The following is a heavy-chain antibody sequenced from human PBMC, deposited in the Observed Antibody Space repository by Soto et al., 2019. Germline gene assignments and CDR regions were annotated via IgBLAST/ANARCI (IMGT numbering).Heavy chain of an antibody. Sequence: SGPTLANPTQTLALTCTFSAFSLTTNGEGVGWIRQPPGKALEWLALVYWDGDMRYSPSLKSRLTIIKDTSKNQVVLIVTNMDPVDTATYYCAHSIRRDNCGGGDCYYFDSWGQGTPVTVSS. J-gene: IGHJ4*02. V-gene: IGHV2-5*02. CDR3: AHSIRRDNCGGGDCYYFDS. CDR1: AFSLTTNGEG. D-gene: IGHD2-21*02. CDR2: VYWDGDM.